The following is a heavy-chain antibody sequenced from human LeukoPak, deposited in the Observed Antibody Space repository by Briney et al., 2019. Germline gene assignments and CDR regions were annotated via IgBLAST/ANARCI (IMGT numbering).Heavy chain of an antibody. J-gene: IGHJ4*02. CDR1: GGSISSYY. Sequence: SETLSLTCTVSGGSISSYYWSWLRQPPGKGLEWIGYIYYSWSTNYNPSLTSRVTISVDTSKDQFSLKMSSVTAADTAVYYCSRVGRSPHLPDDWGKGTLVTVSS. V-gene: IGHV4-59*01. D-gene: IGHD2-15*01. CDR3: SRVGRSPHLPDD. CDR2: IYYSWST.